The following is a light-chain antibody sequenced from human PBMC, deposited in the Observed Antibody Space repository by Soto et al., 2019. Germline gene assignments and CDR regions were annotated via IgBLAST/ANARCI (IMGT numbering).Light chain of an antibody. Sequence: QLVLTQSPSASASLGVSVKLTCTLGSGHSSNAIAWHQQQPEKGPRYLMKLNSDGSHNKGDGIPDRFSGSSSGAERYLTISSLQSEDEANYYCQTWGTGIVVFGGGTKLTV. V-gene: IGLV4-69*01. J-gene: IGLJ2*01. CDR1: SGHSSNA. CDR2: LNSDGSH. CDR3: QTWGTGIVV.